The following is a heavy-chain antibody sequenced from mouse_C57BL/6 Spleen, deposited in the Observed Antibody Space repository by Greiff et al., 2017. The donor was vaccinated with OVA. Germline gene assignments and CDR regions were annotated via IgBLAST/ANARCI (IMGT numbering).Heavy chain of an antibody. Sequence: QVQLQQPGAELVKPGASVKLSCKASGYTFTSYWMHWVKQRPGRGLEWIGRIDPNSGGTKYNAKFKSTATLTVDNSSSTAYMQLSSLTSEDSAVYYCARPVDGYSYYFDYWGQGTTLTVAS. CDR3: ARPVDGYSYYFDY. CDR1: GYTFTSYW. D-gene: IGHD2-3*01. V-gene: IGHV1-72*01. J-gene: IGHJ2*01. CDR2: IDPNSGGT.